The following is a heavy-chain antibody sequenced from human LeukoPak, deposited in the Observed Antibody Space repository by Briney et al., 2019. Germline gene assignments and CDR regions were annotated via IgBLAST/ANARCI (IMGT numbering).Heavy chain of an antibody. CDR3: ARGPGPADDGGGYCFDY. V-gene: IGHV1-46*01. CDR1: GYXFTSYY. CDR2: INPSGGST. Sequence: GASVKVSCKASGYXFTSYYLYWVRQAPGQGLEWMEVINPSGGSTTSAQKFQGRVTMTRDTSTSTVYMELRSLRSEDTAVYYCARGPGPADDGGGYCFDYWGQGTLVTVSS. D-gene: IGHD3-22*01. J-gene: IGHJ4*02.